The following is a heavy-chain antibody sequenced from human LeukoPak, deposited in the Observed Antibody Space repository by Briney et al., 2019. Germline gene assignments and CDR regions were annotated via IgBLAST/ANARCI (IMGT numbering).Heavy chain of an antibody. Sequence: PSETLSLTCTVSGVSISSYYWSWIRQPAGKGLEWIGRIYTSGTTYYNPSLRSRVTVSVDTSTNQFSLKMTSMTAADTAVYYCATSGSGWSTKKDALEIWGQGTTVTVSS. CDR3: ATSGSGWSTKKDALEI. V-gene: IGHV4-4*07. J-gene: IGHJ3*02. D-gene: IGHD6-19*01. CDR2: IYTSGTT. CDR1: GVSISSYY.